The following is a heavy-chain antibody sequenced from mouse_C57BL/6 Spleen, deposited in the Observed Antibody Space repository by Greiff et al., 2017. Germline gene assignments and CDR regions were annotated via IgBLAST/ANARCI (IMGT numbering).Heavy chain of an antibody. CDR1: GYAFSSSW. Sequence: VQLQQSGPELVKPGASVKISCKASGYAFSSSWMHWVKQRPGKGLEWIGRIYPGDGDTNYNGKFKGKATLTADKSSSTAYMQLSSLTSEDSAVYFCARGNGDSSGWFAYWGQGTLVTVSA. J-gene: IGHJ3*01. CDR2: IYPGDGDT. D-gene: IGHD3-2*02. V-gene: IGHV1-82*01. CDR3: ARGNGDSSGWFAY.